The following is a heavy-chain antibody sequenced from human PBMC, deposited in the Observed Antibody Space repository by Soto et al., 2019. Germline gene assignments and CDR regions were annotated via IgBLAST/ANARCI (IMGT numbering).Heavy chain of an antibody. CDR3: AREYSGSYYLDY. V-gene: IGHV3-48*02. J-gene: IGHJ4*02. CDR1: GFTFSTYT. D-gene: IGHD1-26*01. CDR2: ISGTSSSI. Sequence: PGGSLRLSCAASGFTFSTYTMNWVRQAPGKGLEWVSYISGTSSSIYFADSVKGRFTISRDNARNSLYLQMNSLRDEDTAVYYCAREYSGSYYLDYWGQGTLVTVSS.